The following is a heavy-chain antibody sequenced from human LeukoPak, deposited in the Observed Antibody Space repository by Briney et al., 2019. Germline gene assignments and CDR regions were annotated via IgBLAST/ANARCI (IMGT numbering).Heavy chain of an antibody. CDR3: ARRVVVAATWNFDY. CDR1: GGSFSGYY. J-gene: IGHJ4*02. Sequence: SETLSLTCAVYGGSFSGYYWSWIRQPPGKGLEWIGEINHSGSTNYNPSLKSRVTISVDTSKNQFSLKLSSMTAADTAVYYCARRVVVAATWNFDYWGQGTLVTVSS. V-gene: IGHV4-34*01. D-gene: IGHD2-15*01. CDR2: INHSGST.